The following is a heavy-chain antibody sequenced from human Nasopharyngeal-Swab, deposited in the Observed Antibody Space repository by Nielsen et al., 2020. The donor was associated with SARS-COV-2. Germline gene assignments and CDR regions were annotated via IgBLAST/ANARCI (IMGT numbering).Heavy chain of an antibody. J-gene: IGHJ3*02. D-gene: IGHD3-3*01. CDR1: GGSISSSSYY. CDR2: IYYSGST. Sequence: SETLSLTCTVSGGSISSSSYYWGWIRQPPGKGLERIGGIYYSGSTYYNPSLKSRVTISVDTSKNQFSLKLSSVTAADTAVYYCARHQEFTIFGVVIRGAFDIWGQGTMVTVPS. V-gene: IGHV4-39*01. CDR3: ARHQEFTIFGVVIRGAFDI.